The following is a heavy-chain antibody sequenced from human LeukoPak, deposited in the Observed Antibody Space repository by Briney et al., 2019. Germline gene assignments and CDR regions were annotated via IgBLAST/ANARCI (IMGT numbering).Heavy chain of an antibody. D-gene: IGHD7-27*01. Sequence: SETLSLTCTVSGGSISSGGYYWSWIRQHLGKGLEWIGYIYYSGSTYYNPSLKSRVTISVDTSKNQFSLKLSSVTAADTAVYYCARQGRGDKLLHYYYYGMDVWGQGTTVTVSS. CDR3: ARQGRGDKLLHYYYYGMDV. V-gene: IGHV4-31*03. CDR1: GGSISSGGYY. J-gene: IGHJ6*02. CDR2: IYYSGST.